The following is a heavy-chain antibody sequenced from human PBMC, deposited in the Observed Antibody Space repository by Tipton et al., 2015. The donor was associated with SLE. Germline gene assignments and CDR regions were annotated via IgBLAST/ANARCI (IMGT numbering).Heavy chain of an antibody. CDR2: IFYSGNT. CDR3: ARDQGAGDYFDY. Sequence: TLSLTCTVSGGSISSHYWSWIRQPPGKGLEWIGYIFYSGNTNYNPSLKSRVTISVDTSKNQFSLKLSSVTAADTAVYYCARDQGAGDYFDYWGQGTLVTVSS. CDR1: GGSISSHY. J-gene: IGHJ4*02. D-gene: IGHD6-19*01. V-gene: IGHV4-59*11.